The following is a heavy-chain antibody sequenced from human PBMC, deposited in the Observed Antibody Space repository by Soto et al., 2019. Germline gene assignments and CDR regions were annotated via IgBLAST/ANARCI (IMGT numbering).Heavy chain of an antibody. CDR3: ARNRDFNYDSSGYSFDY. Sequence: AASVKVSCKASGYTFTGYYMHWVRQAPGQGLEWMGWINPNSGGTNYAQKFQGWVTMTRDTSISTAYMELSRLRSDDTAVYYCARNRDFNYDSSGYSFDYWGQGTLVTVSS. CDR2: INPNSGGT. J-gene: IGHJ4*02. D-gene: IGHD3-22*01. CDR1: GYTFTGYY. V-gene: IGHV1-2*04.